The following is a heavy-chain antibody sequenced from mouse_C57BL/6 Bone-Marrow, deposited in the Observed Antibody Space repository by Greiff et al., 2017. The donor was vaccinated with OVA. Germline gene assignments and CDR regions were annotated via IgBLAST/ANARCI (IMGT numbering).Heavy chain of an antibody. D-gene: IGHD1-1*01. Sequence: EVQLQQSGPALVKPSQTVSLTCTVTGYSITNGNHWWNWIRQVSGSKLEWIGYISSSGSTDSNPSLKSRISITRDTSKNQLFLQLNSVTTEDIATYDCAREGDYYGSSYWYFDVWGTGTTVTVSS. CDR1: GYSITNGNHW. CDR2: ISSSGST. J-gene: IGHJ1*03. CDR3: AREGDYYGSSYWYFDV. V-gene: IGHV3-4*01.